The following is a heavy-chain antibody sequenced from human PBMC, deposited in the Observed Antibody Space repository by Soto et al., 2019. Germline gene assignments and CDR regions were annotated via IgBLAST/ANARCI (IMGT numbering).Heavy chain of an antibody. D-gene: IGHD6-13*01. CDR3: ARAGAEGPGIAAAGLGY. CDR2: IIPILGIA. CDR1: GGTFSSYT. V-gene: IGHV1-69*02. J-gene: IGHJ4*02. Sequence: SVKVSCKASGGTFSSYTISWVRQAPGQGLEWMGRIIPILGIANYAQKFQGRVTITADKSTSTAYMELSSLRSEDTAVYYCARAGAEGPGIAAAGLGYWGQGTLVTVSS.